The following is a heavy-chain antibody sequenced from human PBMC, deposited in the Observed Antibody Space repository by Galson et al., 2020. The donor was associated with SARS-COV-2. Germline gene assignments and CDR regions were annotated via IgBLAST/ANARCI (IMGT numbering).Heavy chain of an antibody. CDR1: GYTFTSYY. D-gene: IGHD4-17*01. CDR3: ARDRKMFPSGTVTTPGAFDI. Sequence: GASVKVSCKASGYTFTSYYMHWVRQAPGQGLEWMGIINPSGGSTSYAQKFQGRVTMTRDTSTSTVYMELSSLRSEDTAVYYCARDRKMFPSGTVTTPGAFDIWGQGTMVTVSS. V-gene: IGHV1-46*01. CDR2: INPSGGST. J-gene: IGHJ3*02.